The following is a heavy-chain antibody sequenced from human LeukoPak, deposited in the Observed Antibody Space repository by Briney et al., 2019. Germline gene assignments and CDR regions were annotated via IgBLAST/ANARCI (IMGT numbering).Heavy chain of an antibody. CDR1: GFSFDTYA. Sequence: PGGSLRLSCAASGFSFDTYAMYWVRQAPGKGLEWVAVISYDGNNKYYADSVKGRFTISRDDSKNTLYLQMNSLRAEDTAVYYCAKDYCSSTSCYYFDYWGQGTLVTVSS. CDR3: AKDYCSSTSCYYFDY. CDR2: ISYDGNNK. J-gene: IGHJ4*02. D-gene: IGHD2-2*01. V-gene: IGHV3-30-3*02.